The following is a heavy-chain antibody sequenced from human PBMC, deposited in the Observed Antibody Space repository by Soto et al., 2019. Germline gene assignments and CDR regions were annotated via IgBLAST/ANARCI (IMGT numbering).Heavy chain of an antibody. CDR2: ISGSGFKK. CDR3: AKNQGVELVPLATVDWFDP. V-gene: IGHV3-23*01. CDR1: GFIFENFG. Sequence: GGSLRLSCAASGFIFENFGMSWVRQAPGKGLEWISSISGSGFKKYYADSVKGRFTISRGNSKSTVYLELNNLSAEDTAVYHCAKNQGVELVPLATVDWFDPWGQGSVVTVSS. D-gene: IGHD1-26*01. J-gene: IGHJ5*02.